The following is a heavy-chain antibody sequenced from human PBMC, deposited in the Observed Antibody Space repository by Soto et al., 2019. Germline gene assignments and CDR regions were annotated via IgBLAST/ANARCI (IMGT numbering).Heavy chain of an antibody. CDR3: ARGQLHDNY. D-gene: IGHD6-6*01. CDR1: GYTFTIYD. J-gene: IGHJ4*02. Sequence: ASVKVSCKASGYTFTIYDINWVRQATGQGLEWMGWMNPNSGNTGYAQKFQGRVTMTRNTSISTADMERSSMRSEDTAVYYCARGQLHDNYWGQGTLVTVSS. V-gene: IGHV1-8*01. CDR2: MNPNSGNT.